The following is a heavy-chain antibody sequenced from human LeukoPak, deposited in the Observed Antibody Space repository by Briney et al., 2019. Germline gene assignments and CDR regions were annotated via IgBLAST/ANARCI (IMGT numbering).Heavy chain of an antibody. CDR3: ARGQTFYGMDV. J-gene: IGHJ6*04. CDR2: INHSGST. CDR1: GRSFSGYY. Sequence: SQTLSLTRAVYGRSFSGYYWSWIRQPPGKGLEWIGEINHSGSTNSNPSLKSRVTISLDTSRNHFSLELSSVTAADTAVYYCARGQTFYGMDVWGKGTTVTVSS. V-gene: IGHV4-34*01.